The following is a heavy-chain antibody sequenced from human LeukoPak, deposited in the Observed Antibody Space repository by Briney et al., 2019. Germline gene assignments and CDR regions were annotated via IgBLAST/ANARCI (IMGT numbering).Heavy chain of an antibody. D-gene: IGHD1-26*01. CDR2: ISPYNGNT. Sequence: ASVKVSCKASGYTFTSYGISWVRQAPGQGLEWMGWISPYNGNTNYAQKLQGRVTMTTDTSTSTAYMELRSLRSDDTAVYYCARVGTWELPTGYYYYYMDVWGKGTTVTVSS. CDR3: ARVGTWELPTGYYYYYMDV. J-gene: IGHJ6*03. CDR1: GYTFTSYG. V-gene: IGHV1-18*01.